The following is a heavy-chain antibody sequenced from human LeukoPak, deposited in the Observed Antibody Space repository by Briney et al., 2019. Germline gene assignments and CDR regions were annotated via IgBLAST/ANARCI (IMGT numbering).Heavy chain of an antibody. Sequence: SETLSLTCVVSGYSISSGYYWGWIRQPPGKGLEWIGNIYYTGSTYYNPSLKSRVTISIDTSKNQFSLKLTSVTAADTAVYYCGREVGYSNYDSHWGQGTLVTVSS. V-gene: IGHV4-38-2*02. CDR1: GYSISSGYY. CDR3: GREVGYSNYDSH. CDR2: IYYTGST. D-gene: IGHD4-11*01. J-gene: IGHJ4*02.